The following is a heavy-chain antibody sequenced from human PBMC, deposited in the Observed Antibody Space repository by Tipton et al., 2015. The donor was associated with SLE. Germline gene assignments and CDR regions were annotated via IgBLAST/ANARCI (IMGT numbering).Heavy chain of an antibody. CDR3: ARGKWSPDFDI. J-gene: IGHJ3*02. CDR1: GGSFTGFY. D-gene: IGHD2-15*01. V-gene: IGHV4-34*01. Sequence: GLVKPSETLSLTCAVYGGSFTGFYWSWIRQSPGKGLEWIGEISHSGSTNYNTSLKRRVTISVDTSKNQFSLYLTSVTAADTAVYYCARGKWSPDFDIWGRGTMVTVSS. CDR2: ISHSGST.